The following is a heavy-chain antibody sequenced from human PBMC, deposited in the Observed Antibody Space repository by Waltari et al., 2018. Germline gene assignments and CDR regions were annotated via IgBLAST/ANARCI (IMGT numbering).Heavy chain of an antibody. V-gene: IGHV1-69*02. J-gene: IGHJ4*02. CDR2: ISPILGRA. CDR3: ATILGSGFGY. Sequence: QVQLVQSGAEVKKPGSSVKVSCKASGGTFSSYTISWVRQAPGQGLEWMGRISPILGRANNAQQFQGRGTITADKSTSTAYMELSSLRSEDTAVYYCATILGSGFGYWGQGTLVTVSS. D-gene: IGHD2-15*01. CDR1: GGTFSSYT.